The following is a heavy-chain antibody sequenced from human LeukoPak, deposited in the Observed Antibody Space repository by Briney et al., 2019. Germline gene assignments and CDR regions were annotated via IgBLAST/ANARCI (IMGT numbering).Heavy chain of an antibody. Sequence: SETLSLTCTVSSGSISSSGYYWGWIRQPPGKGLEWIGSIYYSGGNYYNPSLNSRVAISVDTSKNQFSLRLSSVTAADTAVYYWARGPYYFDSWGPGTLVTVSS. V-gene: IGHV4-39*07. J-gene: IGHJ4*02. CDR1: SGSISSSGYY. CDR2: IYYSGGN. CDR3: ARGPYYFDS.